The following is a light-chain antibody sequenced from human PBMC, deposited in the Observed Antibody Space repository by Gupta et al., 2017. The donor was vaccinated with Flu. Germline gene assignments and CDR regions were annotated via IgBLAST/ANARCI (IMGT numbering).Light chain of an antibody. CDR3: CSYAGNKLV. J-gene: IGLJ2*01. CDR1: RRNVVSYNF. CDR2: EVP. V-gene: IGLV2-23*02. Sequence: GTRRNVVSYNFVSWYQHYPGKAPKLMIYEVPKRPSGVSNRFSGSKSGNTASLTVSGLQAEDEADYYCCSYAGNKLVFGGGTKLTVL.